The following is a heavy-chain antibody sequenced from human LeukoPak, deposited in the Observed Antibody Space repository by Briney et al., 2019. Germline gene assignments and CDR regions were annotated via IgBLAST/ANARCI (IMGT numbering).Heavy chain of an antibody. CDR2: FYYSGRT. CDR3: ARDNSVRDEAWWFNP. Sequence: SETLSLTCTVSGGSISSSSYYWGWIRQPPGKGLEWIGGFYYSGRTYYNPSLKSRVTISVDTSKNQFSLRLSSVTAADTAVYYCARDNSVRDEAWWFNPLGQGTLVTVSS. J-gene: IGHJ5*02. CDR1: GGSISSSSYY. D-gene: IGHD5-24*01. V-gene: IGHV4-39*07.